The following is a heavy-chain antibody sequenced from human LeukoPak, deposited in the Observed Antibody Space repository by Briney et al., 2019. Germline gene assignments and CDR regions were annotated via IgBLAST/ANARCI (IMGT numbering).Heavy chain of an antibody. Sequence: PGGSLRLSCAASGFTFSSYGMHWVRQAPGKGLEWVAFIRYDGSNKYYADSVKGRFTISRDNSKNTLYLQMNSLRASDTAVYYCAKDLYDFWSGYYGDNWFDPWGQGTLVTVSS. CDR1: GFTFSSYG. CDR3: AKDLYDFWSGYYGDNWFDP. V-gene: IGHV3-30*02. D-gene: IGHD3-3*01. J-gene: IGHJ5*02. CDR2: IRYDGSNK.